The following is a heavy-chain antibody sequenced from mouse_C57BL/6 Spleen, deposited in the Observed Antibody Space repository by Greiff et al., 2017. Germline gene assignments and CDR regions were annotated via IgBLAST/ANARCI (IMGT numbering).Heavy chain of an antibody. CDR3: ARDYYGSSLSMDY. V-gene: IGHV1-55*01. J-gene: IGHJ4*01. CDR2: IYPGSGST. Sequence: QVQLQQPGAELVKPGASVKMSCKATGYTFTSYWITWVKQRPGQGLEWIGDIYPGSGSTNYNEKFKSKATLTVDTSSSTAYMQLSSLTSEDSAVYYCARDYYGSSLSMDYWGQGTSVTVSS. D-gene: IGHD1-1*01. CDR1: GYTFTSYW.